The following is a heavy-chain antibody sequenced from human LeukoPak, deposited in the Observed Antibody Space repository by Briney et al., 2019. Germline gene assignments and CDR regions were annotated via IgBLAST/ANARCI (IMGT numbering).Heavy chain of an antibody. CDR2: IKQDGSEK. Sequence: GGSLRLSCAASGFTFSSYWMNWVRQAPGKGLEWVANIKQDGSEKYYVDSVRGRFTISRGNAKSSLYLQMNSLRPEDTAVYYCARGWTGGFDYWGQGTLVTVSS. V-gene: IGHV3-7*01. D-gene: IGHD1-26*01. CDR1: GFTFSSYW. CDR3: ARGWTGGFDY. J-gene: IGHJ4*02.